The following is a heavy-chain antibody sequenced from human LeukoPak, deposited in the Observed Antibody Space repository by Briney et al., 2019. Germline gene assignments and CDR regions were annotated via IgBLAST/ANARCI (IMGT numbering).Heavy chain of an antibody. Sequence: GGSLRLSCAASGFTFSSYEMNWVRQAPGKGLEWVSYISSSGSTIYYADSVKGRFTISRDNAKNSLYMQMNSLRAEDTAVYYCASRVGAKKDWFDPWGQGTLVTVSS. J-gene: IGHJ5*02. CDR3: ASRVGAKKDWFDP. CDR2: ISSSGSTI. D-gene: IGHD1-26*01. V-gene: IGHV3-48*03. CDR1: GFTFSSYE.